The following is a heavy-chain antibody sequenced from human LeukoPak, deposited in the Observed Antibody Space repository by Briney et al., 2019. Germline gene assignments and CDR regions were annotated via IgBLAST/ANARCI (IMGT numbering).Heavy chain of an antibody. J-gene: IGHJ4*02. CDR2: IYYSGSN. Sequence: SETLSLTCTVSGGSISSSSYYWGWIRQPPGKGLERIGSIYYSGSNYYNPSLKSRATISVDTSKNQFSLKLSSVTDADTAVYYCARMVRYFEYFDYWGQGTLVTVSS. CDR3: ARMVRYFEYFDY. D-gene: IGHD3-9*01. V-gene: IGHV4-39*01. CDR1: GGSISSSSYY.